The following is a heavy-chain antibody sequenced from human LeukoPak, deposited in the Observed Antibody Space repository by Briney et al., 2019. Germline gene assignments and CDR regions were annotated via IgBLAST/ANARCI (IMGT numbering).Heavy chain of an antibody. J-gene: IGHJ5*02. D-gene: IGHD3-3*01. CDR3: ARGYILRFLEAWFDP. Sequence: SETLSLTCAVYGGSFSGYYWSWIRQPPGKGLEWIGEINHSGSTNYNPSLKSRVTISVDTSKNQFSLKLSSVTAADTAVYYCARGYILRFLEAWFDPWGQGTLVTVSS. CDR1: GGSFSGYY. V-gene: IGHV4-34*01. CDR2: INHSGST.